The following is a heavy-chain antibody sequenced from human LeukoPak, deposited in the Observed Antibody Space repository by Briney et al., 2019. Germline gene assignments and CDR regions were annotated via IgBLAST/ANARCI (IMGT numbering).Heavy chain of an antibody. CDR2: ISWNSGSI. V-gene: IGHV3-9*01. Sequence: PGGSLRLSCAASGFTFDDYAMHWVRQAPGKGLEWVSGISWNSGSIGYADSVKGRFTISRDNAKNSLYLQMNSLRAEDTALYYCAKDMAGQWLVAHHFDYWGQGTLVTVSS. CDR3: AKDMAGQWLVAHHFDY. J-gene: IGHJ4*02. D-gene: IGHD6-19*01. CDR1: GFTFDDYA.